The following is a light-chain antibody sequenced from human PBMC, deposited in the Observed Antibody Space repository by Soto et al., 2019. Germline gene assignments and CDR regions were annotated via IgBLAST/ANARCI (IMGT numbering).Light chain of an antibody. Sequence: DIVMTQSPGSLAVSLGERATVNCRSSRRVLSNSTPKTFLAWYQQKAGKLPRLLIYWASTRQSGVPDRFSGSGCGTDFTLTISRLQAEDVAVYYCQKYYSSPFTFGPGTKVDI. J-gene: IGKJ3*01. V-gene: IGKV4-1*01. CDR1: RRVLSNSTPKTF. CDR2: WAS. CDR3: QKYYSSPFT.